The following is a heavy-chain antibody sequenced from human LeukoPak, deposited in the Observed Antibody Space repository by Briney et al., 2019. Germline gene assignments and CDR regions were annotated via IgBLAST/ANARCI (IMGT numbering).Heavy chain of an antibody. CDR1: GRSINNYY. V-gene: IGHV4-4*07. CDR2: VYSSGST. Sequence: SETLSLTCTVSGRSINNYYWSWIRQPAGKGLEWIGRVYSSGSTDYTPSLKSRLSISVDTSKIQFSLRLSSVTVADTAVYYCARTPLRGATFFTSYPNWFDTWGQGTLVTVSS. D-gene: IGHD3-10*01. J-gene: IGHJ5*02. CDR3: ARTPLRGATFFTSYPNWFDT.